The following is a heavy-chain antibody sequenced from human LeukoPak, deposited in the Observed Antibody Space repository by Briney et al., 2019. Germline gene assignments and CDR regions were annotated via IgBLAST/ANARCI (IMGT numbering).Heavy chain of an antibody. CDR2: ISSSSSTI. CDR3: AREAATVTTDY. J-gene: IGHJ4*02. V-gene: IGHV3-48*01. Sequence: TGGSLRLSCAASGFTFSSYSMNWVRQAPGKGLEWVSYISSSSSTIYYADSVKGRFTISRDNAKNSLYLQMNSLRAEDTAVYYCAREAATVTTDYWGQGTLVTVSS. CDR1: GFTFSSYS. D-gene: IGHD4-11*01.